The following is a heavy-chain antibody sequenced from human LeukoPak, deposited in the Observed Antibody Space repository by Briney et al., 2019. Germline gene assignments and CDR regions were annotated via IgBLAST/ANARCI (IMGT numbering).Heavy chain of an antibody. CDR3: ARETLNYYDSSGNWFDP. CDR1: GGTFSSYA. CDR2: IIPIFGIA. J-gene: IGHJ5*02. Sequence: GASVKVSCKASGGTFSSYAISWVRQAPGQGLEWMGRIIPIFGIANYAQKFQGRVTITADKSTSTAYMELSSLRSEDTAMYYCARETLNYYDSSGNWFDPWGQGTLVTVSS. V-gene: IGHV1-69*04. D-gene: IGHD3-22*01.